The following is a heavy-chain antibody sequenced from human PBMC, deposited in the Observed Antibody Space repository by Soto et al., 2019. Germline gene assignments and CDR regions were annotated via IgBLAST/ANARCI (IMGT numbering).Heavy chain of an antibody. CDR2: ISSSSSTI. D-gene: IGHD4-17*01. J-gene: IGHJ3*02. CDR1: GFTFSNYN. V-gene: IGHV3-48*01. Sequence: EVQLVESGGGLVQPGGSLRLSCAASGFTFSNYNMNWVRQAPGKGLEWVSYISSSSSTIYYADSVKGRFTISRANANNSLYMQMNSLRAEDTAVYYCARDQKTTVSQSDEDAFDIWGQGTMVTVSS. CDR3: ARDQKTTVSQSDEDAFDI.